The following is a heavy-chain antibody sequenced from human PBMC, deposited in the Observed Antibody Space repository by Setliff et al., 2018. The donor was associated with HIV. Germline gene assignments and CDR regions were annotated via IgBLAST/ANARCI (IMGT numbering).Heavy chain of an antibody. CDR1: GFTFSTFA. D-gene: IGHD3-22*01. J-gene: IGHJ4*02. CDR2: ISYDGSNK. CDR3: ARDLPIYDTSGSLDY. V-gene: IGHV3-30*01. Sequence: GGSLRLSCAASGFTFSTFAMHWVRQAPGKGLEWVALISYDGSNKYYADSVKGRFTISRDNSKNTLFLQMNSLRAEDTAVYYCARDLPIYDTSGSLDYWGQGALVTVSS.